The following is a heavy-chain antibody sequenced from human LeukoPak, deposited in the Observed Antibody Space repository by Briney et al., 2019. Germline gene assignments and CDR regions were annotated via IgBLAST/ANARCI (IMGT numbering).Heavy chain of an antibody. V-gene: IGHV4-59*01. J-gene: IGHJ4*02. CDR1: GGSISSYY. CDR2: IYYSGST. D-gene: IGHD6-19*01. CDR3: ARDMGWLGVDY. Sequence: PSETLSLTCTVSGGSISSYYWSWIRQPPGKGLEWIGYIYYSGSTNYNPSLKSRVTISVDTSKNQFSLKLSSVTSADTAVYYCARDMGWLGVDYWGQGTLVTVSS.